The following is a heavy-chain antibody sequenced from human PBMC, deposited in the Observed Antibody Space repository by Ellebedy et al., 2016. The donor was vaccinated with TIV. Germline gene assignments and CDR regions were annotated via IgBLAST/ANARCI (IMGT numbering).Heavy chain of an antibody. J-gene: IGHJ4*02. V-gene: IGHV1-46*04. CDR1: GYTFSNYF. Sequence: AASVKVSCKASGYTFSNYFVHWVRQAPGQGLEWMGSINPSSGSTTYAQKLQGRLTMTRDTSTSTVYMELSSLRSEDPAVYYCARARSSGWLHTPDYWGQGLLVTVSS. CDR2: INPSSGST. CDR3: ARARSSGWLHTPDY. D-gene: IGHD6-19*01.